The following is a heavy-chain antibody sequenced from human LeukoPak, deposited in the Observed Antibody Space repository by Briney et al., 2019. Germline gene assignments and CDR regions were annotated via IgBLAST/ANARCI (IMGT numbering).Heavy chain of an antibody. D-gene: IGHD2-15*01. CDR3: ATQPCDSGSCYLGH. J-gene: IGHJ4*02. Sequence: GGSLRLSCVASGFTFSNYTMHWVRQAPGKGLEWVAVIAYDGRNKFYADSLKGRFSISRDNSMNTLYLQMNTLRTEDTAVYYCATQPCDSGSCYLGHWGQGTVVTLSS. CDR2: IAYDGRNK. V-gene: IGHV3-30-3*01. CDR1: GFTFSNYT.